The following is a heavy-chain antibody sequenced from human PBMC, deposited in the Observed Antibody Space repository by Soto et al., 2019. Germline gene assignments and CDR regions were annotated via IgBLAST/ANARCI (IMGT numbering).Heavy chain of an antibody. CDR1: GYSFTSYW. CDR3: ARVFYYGSGSSIVWAH. V-gene: IGHV5-51*03. D-gene: IGHD3-10*01. J-gene: IGHJ4*02. CDR2: IYPDDSET. Sequence: EVQLVQSGAEMKKPGESLKISCKGSGYSFTSYWIGWVRQMPGKGLEWMGIIYPDDSETRYSPSFQGQVTISADKSISTAYLQWSSLKASDTAMYYCARVFYYGSGSSIVWAHWGQGTLVTVSS.